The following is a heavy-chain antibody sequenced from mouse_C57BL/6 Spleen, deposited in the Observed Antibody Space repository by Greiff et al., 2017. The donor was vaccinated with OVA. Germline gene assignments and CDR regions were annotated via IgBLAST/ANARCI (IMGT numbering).Heavy chain of an antibody. Sequence: VQLQQPGAELVMPGASVKLSCKASGYTFTSYWMHWVKQRPGQGLEWIGEIDPSDSYPNYNQKFKGKSTLTVDKSSSTAYMQLSSLTSEDSAVYYCARRVYYYGSTHWYFDVWGTGTTVTVSS. J-gene: IGHJ1*03. CDR1: GYTFTSYW. D-gene: IGHD1-1*01. CDR2: IDPSDSYP. V-gene: IGHV1-69*01. CDR3: ARRVYYYGSTHWYFDV.